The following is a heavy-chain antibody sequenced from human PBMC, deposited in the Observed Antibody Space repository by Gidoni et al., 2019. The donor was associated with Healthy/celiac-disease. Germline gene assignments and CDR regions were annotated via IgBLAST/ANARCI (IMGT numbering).Heavy chain of an antibody. J-gene: IGHJ4*02. Sequence: EVQLLESGGGLVQHGGSLRLSCAASGFTFSSYAMSWVRQAPGKGLEWVSAISGSGGSTYYADSVKGRFTISRDNSKNTLYLQMNSLRAEDTAVYYCAKSPNYYGSGRHFDYWGQGTLVTVSS. CDR1: GFTFSSYA. CDR2: ISGSGGST. V-gene: IGHV3-23*01. D-gene: IGHD3-10*01. CDR3: AKSPNYYGSGRHFDY.